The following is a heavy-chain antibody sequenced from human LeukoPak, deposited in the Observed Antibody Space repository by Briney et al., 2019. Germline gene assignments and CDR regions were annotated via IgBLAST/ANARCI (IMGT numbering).Heavy chain of an antibody. CDR1: GGSFSGYY. D-gene: IGHD6-6*01. CDR3: ARIAARRRDAFDI. CDR2: INHSGST. J-gene: IGHJ3*02. Sequence: SETLSLTCAVYGGSFSGYYWSWIRQPPGKGLEWIGEINHSGSTNYNPSLKSRVTISVDTSKNQFSLELSSVTAADTAVYYCARIAARRRDAFDIWGQGTMVTVSS. V-gene: IGHV4-34*01.